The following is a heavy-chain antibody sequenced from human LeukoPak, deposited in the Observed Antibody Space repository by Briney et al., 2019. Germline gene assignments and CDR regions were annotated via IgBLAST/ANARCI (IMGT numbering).Heavy chain of an antibody. V-gene: IGHV3-53*01. CDR2: IYSGGNT. CDR1: GFSVSSNY. J-gene: IGHJ3*02. D-gene: IGHD6-13*01. CDR3: ARDEPVAAAGWFAFDI. Sequence: GGSLRLSCAASGFSVSSNYMSWVRQAPGKGLEWVSVIYSGGNTYYAGSVKGRFTISRDNSKNTVYLQMNSLRAEDTAVYYCARDEPVAAAGWFAFDIWGQGTMVTVSS.